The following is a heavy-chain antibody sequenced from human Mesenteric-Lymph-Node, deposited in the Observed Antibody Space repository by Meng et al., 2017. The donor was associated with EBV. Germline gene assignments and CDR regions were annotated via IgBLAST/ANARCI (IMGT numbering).Heavy chain of an antibody. CDR2: FNPGSDNT. J-gene: IGHJ4*02. Sequence: QAQPLPAGASVQKPGGSVKFSWKASCYTFTGYAMHWLRQAPGQRPEWMGWFNPGSDNTKYSQKFQGRVTISRDTSASTGYMELSSLRSEDTAVYYCARHNYGDYGDGFDHWGQGTLVTVSS. CDR1: CYTFTGYA. CDR3: ARHNYGDYGDGFDH. D-gene: IGHD4-17*01. V-gene: IGHV1-3*01.